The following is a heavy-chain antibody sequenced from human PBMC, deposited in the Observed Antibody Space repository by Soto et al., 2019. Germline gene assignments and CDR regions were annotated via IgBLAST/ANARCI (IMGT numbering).Heavy chain of an antibody. CDR2: IWHGGRKI. V-gene: IGHV3-33*01. D-gene: IGHD6-6*01. J-gene: IGHJ4*02. Sequence: QVQLVESGGGVVQPGTSLRLSCVTSGFTFNSYGMHWVRQAPGKGLEWVAFIWHGGRKIDYADSVKGRLPVPRDNSKNTLDLQLNTLKAEDTAVYYCARERLLGGEGSSSEHDLDDWGQGTLGAVSS. CDR1: GFTFNSYG. CDR3: ARERLLGGEGSSSEHDLDD.